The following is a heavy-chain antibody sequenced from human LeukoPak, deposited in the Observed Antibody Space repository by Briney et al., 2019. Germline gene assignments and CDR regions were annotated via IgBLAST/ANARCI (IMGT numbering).Heavy chain of an antibody. Sequence: GGSLRLSCAASGFTFTNYGMHWVRQAPGKGLEWVALITYDGYYKYYSDSVKGRFTISSDTSKNTLYLQMNCLRAEDTAVYYCARDLSPVVRASPMGHWGQGTPVTVSS. D-gene: IGHD3-10*01. V-gene: IGHV3-30*03. CDR1: GFTFTNYG. J-gene: IGHJ4*02. CDR3: ARDLSPVVRASPMGH. CDR2: ITYDGYYK.